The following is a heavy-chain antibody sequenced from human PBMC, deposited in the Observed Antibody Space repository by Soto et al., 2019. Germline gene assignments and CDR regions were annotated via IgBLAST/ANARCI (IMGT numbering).Heavy chain of an antibody. CDR3: ARLYYTAHCFHNGMDV. Sequence: QLQLQESGPGLVKPSETLSLTCTVSGGSISSSDYHWGWIRQPPGKGLEWIGSIYYTGSTPYSPSPQRRDPISVDTSKNRLSLKLSSVTAPDTAVFYCARLYYTAHCFHNGMDVWGQGTKVIVYS. CDR2: IYYTGST. D-gene: IGHD3-3*01. CDR1: GGSISSSDYH. V-gene: IGHV4-39*01. J-gene: IGHJ6*01.